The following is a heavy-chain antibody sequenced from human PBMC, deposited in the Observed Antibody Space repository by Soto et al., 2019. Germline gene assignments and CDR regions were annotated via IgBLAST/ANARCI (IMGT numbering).Heavy chain of an antibody. J-gene: IGHJ6*02. Sequence: PSQTLSLTCAISGDSVSSNSAAWNWIRQSPSRGLEWLGRAYYRSQWYYDSAVSVRSRITVIPDTSKNQFSLQLNSVTPEDTAVYYCTKQKVHRRTYNGMDVWGQGTTVPVS. CDR3: TKQKVHRRTYNGMDV. CDR2: AYYRSQWYY. V-gene: IGHV6-1*01. CDR1: GDSVSSNSAA. D-gene: IGHD2-2*02.